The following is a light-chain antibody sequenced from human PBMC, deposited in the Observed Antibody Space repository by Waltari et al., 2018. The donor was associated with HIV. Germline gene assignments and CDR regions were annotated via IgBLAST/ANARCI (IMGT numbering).Light chain of an antibody. CDR1: QSIGSW. CDR2: KAS. Sequence: DILMTQSPSTLSASVGDRVIITCRASQSIGSWLAWYQQKPRKAPKLLVFKASSLQSGVPSRFNGAGSGTEFTLTISSLQPDDFATYYCQQYNTYPWTFGQGTKVDIE. CDR3: QQYNTYPWT. J-gene: IGKJ1*01. V-gene: IGKV1-5*03.